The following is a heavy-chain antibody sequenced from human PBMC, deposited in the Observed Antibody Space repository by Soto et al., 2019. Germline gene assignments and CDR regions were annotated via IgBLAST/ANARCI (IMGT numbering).Heavy chain of an antibody. CDR1: GYTSPSYE. J-gene: IGHJ4*02. CDR2: MNPNTGNS. CDR3: ARRAETNGWNGFGADKYYFDF. Sequence: GAEGRVSSKAPGYTSPSYEIYWVGQPTGKGLGGLGWMNPNTGNSGYAQKFQGRVTMTSDTSISTAHMELSSLRSEDTAVYYCARRAETNGWNGFGADKYYFDFWGQGTLVTVSS. D-gene: IGHD1-1*01. V-gene: IGHV1-8*01.